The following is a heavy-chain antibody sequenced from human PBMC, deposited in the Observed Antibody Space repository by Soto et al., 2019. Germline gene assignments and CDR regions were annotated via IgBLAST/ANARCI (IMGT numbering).Heavy chain of an antibody. CDR2: ISSSGSTI. J-gene: IGHJ2*01. Sequence: GGSLRLSCAASGFTFSDYYMSWIRQAPGKGLEWVSYISSSGSTIYYADSVKGRFTISGDNAENSLYLQMNSLRAEDTAVYYCARDREEYYYDSSGYYNRYWYFDLWGRGTLVTVSS. CDR1: GFTFSDYY. D-gene: IGHD3-22*01. CDR3: ARDREEYYYDSSGYYNRYWYFDL. V-gene: IGHV3-11*01.